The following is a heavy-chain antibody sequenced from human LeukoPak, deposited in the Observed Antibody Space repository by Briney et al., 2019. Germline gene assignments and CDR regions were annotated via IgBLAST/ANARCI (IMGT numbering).Heavy chain of an antibody. CDR2: FDPEDGET. Sequence: ASVKVSCKVSGYTLSKFLIHWVRQAPGKGLEWMGGFDPEDGETIYAQKFQGRVTITADKSTSTAYMELSSLRSEDTAVYYCARGRWLRLSGRTAGYYYYMDVWGKGTTVTVSS. J-gene: IGHJ6*03. CDR3: ARGRWLRLSGRTAGYYYYMDV. D-gene: IGHD5-12*01. CDR1: GYTLSKFL. V-gene: IGHV1-24*01.